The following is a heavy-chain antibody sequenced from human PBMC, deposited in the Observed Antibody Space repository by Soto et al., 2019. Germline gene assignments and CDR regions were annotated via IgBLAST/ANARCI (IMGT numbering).Heavy chain of an antibody. D-gene: IGHD6-19*01. J-gene: IGHJ4*02. Sequence: GGSLRLSCAASGFTFSSYAMSWVRQAPGKGLEWVSAISGSGGSTYYADSVKGRFTISRDNSKNTLYLQMNSLRAEDTAVYYCAKAEGSYSSAPADYWGQGTLVTVSS. CDR1: GFTFSSYA. V-gene: IGHV3-23*01. CDR3: AKAEGSYSSAPADY. CDR2: ISGSGGST.